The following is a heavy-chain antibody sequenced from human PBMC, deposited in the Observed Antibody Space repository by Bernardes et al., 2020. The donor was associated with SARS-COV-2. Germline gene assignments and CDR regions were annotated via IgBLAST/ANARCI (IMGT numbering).Heavy chain of an antibody. Sequence: GGSLRLSCAASGFTFSTSWMHWVRQAPGEGLVWVARTNSDGSDINYADSVKGRFTISRDNAKNTLYLQMNSLRAEDAAVYFCVRGTGNYGDWDYWGQGTLVTVYS. CDR2: TNSDGSDI. CDR3: VRGTGNYGDWDY. D-gene: IGHD4-17*01. V-gene: IGHV3-74*01. J-gene: IGHJ4*02. CDR1: GFTFSTSW.